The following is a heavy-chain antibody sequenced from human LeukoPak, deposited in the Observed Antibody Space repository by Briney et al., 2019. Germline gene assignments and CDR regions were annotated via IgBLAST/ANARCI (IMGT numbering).Heavy chain of an antibody. J-gene: IGHJ4*02. CDR1: GGSLSSASYY. CDR2: IYYSGST. Sequence: SETLSLTCTVSGGSLSSASYYWGWIRQSPGKGLEWIGHIYYSGSTHYNPSLKSRATISADTSKNQSSLRLTSVTAADTAVFYCARLRSSWYYFDYWGQGTLVTASS. CDR3: ARLRSSWYYFDY. V-gene: IGHV4-39*01. D-gene: IGHD6-13*01.